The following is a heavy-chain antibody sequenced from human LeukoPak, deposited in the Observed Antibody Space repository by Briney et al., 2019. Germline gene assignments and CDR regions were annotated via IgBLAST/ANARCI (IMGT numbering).Heavy chain of an antibody. V-gene: IGHV3-7*01. CDR3: ARDDWGFHF. CDR2: INQAGNKK. D-gene: IGHD7-27*01. Sequence: PGRSLRLSCAASGFTFSGYWMSWVRQAPGKGLEWVANINQAGNKKQYVDSVKGRFTISRDNTKNSLYLQVNSLRAEDTAVFYCARDDWGFHFWGQGTLVTVSS. J-gene: IGHJ4*02. CDR1: GFTFSGYW.